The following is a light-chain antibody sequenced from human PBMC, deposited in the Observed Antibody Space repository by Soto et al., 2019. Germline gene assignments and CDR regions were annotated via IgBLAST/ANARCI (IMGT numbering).Light chain of an antibody. J-gene: IGKJ1*01. Sequence: EIVMTQSPATLSVSPGERATLSCRASQSISNNLAWYHQRPGQARRLLIYGASTRATGIPARFSGSGSGTEFTLTISSLQSEDFAVYYCHQYNNWWTFGQGTRVEIK. CDR2: GAS. CDR3: HQYNNWWT. CDR1: QSISNN. V-gene: IGKV3-15*01.